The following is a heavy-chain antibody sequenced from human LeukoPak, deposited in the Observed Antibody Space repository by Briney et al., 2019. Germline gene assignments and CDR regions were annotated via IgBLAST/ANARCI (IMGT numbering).Heavy chain of an antibody. J-gene: IGHJ4*02. V-gene: IGHV3-64*01. D-gene: IGHD3-22*01. CDR3: ARAYYDSGGYYYDY. CDR2: ISSNGDST. Sequence: GGSLRLSCAASGFTFSSYPMHWVRQAPGKGLEYVSAISSNGDSTYYANSVKGRFTIFRDNSKNTLYLQMGSLRAEDMAVYYCARAYYDSGGYYYDYWGQGTLVTVSS. CDR1: GFTFSSYP.